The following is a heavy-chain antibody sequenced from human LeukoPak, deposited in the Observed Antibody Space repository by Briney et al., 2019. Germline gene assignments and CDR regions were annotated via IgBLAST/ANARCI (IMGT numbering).Heavy chain of an antibody. V-gene: IGHV3-21*01. CDR3: ARATFVVVVAEPTDY. CDR1: GFTFSSYS. D-gene: IGHD2-15*01. J-gene: IGHJ4*02. CDR2: ISSSSSYI. Sequence: SGGSLRLSCAASGFTFSSYSMNWVRQAPGKGLEWVSSISSSSSYIYYADSVKGRFTISRDNAKNSLYLQMNSLRAEDTAVYYCARATFVVVVAEPTDYWGQGTLVTVSS.